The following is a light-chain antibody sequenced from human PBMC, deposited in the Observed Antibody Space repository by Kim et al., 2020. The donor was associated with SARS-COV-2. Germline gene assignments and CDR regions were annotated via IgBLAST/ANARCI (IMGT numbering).Light chain of an antibody. J-gene: IGKJ3*01. V-gene: IGKV1-39*01. CDR1: QSISSH. CDR2: AAS. Sequence: ASVGDRVTITCRTSQSISSHLNWYHQKPGRAPKLLISAASTLQGGVPSRFSGSGSETDFTLTISSLQPEDFATYFCQQSYITPFTFGPGTNVDIK. CDR3: QQSYITPFT.